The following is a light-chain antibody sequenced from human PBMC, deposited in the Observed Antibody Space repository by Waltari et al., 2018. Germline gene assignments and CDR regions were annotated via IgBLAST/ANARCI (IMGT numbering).Light chain of an antibody. CDR2: RSN. CDR1: TSNLGSSY. J-gene: IGLJ2*01. V-gene: IGLV1-47*01. CDR3: SAWDDSLSGPV. Sequence: QSVLTQPPSASGTPGQRVTISCSGSTSNLGSSYVYGYRQLPGTAPHLRIYRSNQRPSGVPDRFSGSKSGTSASLAISGLRSEDEADYYCSAWDDSLSGPVFGGGTKLTVL.